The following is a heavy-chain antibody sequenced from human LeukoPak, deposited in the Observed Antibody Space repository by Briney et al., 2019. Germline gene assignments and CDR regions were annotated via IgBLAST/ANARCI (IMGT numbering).Heavy chain of an antibody. CDR2: ISSSGSYI. CDR3: AVYYYGSGGYAD. V-gene: IGHV3-21*01. D-gene: IGHD3-10*01. Sequence: GGSLRLSRAASGFTFSTYSMIGVRQAPGKGLEWVSSISSSGSYIYYADSVKGRFTISRDNAKNSLYLQMNSLRAEDTAVYYCAVYYYGSGGYADWGQGTLVTVSS. CDR1: GFTFSTYS. J-gene: IGHJ4*02.